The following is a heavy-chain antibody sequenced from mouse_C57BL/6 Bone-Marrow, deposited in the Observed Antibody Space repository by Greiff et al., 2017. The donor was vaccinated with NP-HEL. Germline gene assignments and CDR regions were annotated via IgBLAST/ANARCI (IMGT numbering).Heavy chain of an antibody. CDR3: ARRYDGYYVYFDV. CDR1: GFTFSDYG. V-gene: IGHV5-15*01. Sequence: EVQLQESGGGLVQPGGSLKLSCAASGFTFSDYGMAWVRQAPRKGPEWVAFISNLAYSIYYADTVTGRFTISRENAKNTLYLEMSSLRSEDTAMYYCARRYDGYYVYFDVWGTGTTVTVSS. D-gene: IGHD2-3*01. J-gene: IGHJ1*03. CDR2: ISNLAYSI.